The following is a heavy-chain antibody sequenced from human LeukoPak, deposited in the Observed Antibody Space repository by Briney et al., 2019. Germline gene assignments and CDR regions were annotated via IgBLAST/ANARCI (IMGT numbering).Heavy chain of an antibody. Sequence: GGSLRLSCAASGFTFSDYCMSWIRQAPGKGLEWVSYISGSGTTVYYADSVKGRFTISRDNANISLYLQMNSLRAEDTAMYYCARVQRWPTCFDYWGQGTLVTVSS. D-gene: IGHD6-19*01. J-gene: IGHJ4*02. CDR1: GFTFSDYC. V-gene: IGHV3-11*04. CDR3: ARVQRWPTCFDY. CDR2: ISGSGTTV.